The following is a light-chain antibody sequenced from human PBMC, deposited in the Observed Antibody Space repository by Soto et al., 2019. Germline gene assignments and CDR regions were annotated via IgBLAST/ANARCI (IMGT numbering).Light chain of an antibody. Sequence: QSVLTQPASVSGSPAQSITISCTGSGSDVGGSGLVSWYQFHPGKAPKLLIFEGFKRPSGVSNRFSGSKSGSTASLTISGLQAEDETDYYCSSYTSTNHVVFGGGTKLTVL. V-gene: IGLV2-14*02. CDR2: EGF. CDR3: SSYTSTNHVV. CDR1: GSDVGGSGL. J-gene: IGLJ2*01.